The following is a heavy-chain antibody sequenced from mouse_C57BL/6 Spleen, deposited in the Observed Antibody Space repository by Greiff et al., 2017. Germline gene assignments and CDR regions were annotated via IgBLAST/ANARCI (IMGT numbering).Heavy chain of an antibody. J-gene: IGHJ1*03. V-gene: IGHV1-52*01. CDR2: IDPSDSET. Sequence: QVQLQQPGAELVRPGSSVKLSCKASGYTFTSYWMHWVKQRPIQGLEWIGNIDPSDSETHYNQKFKDKATLTVDKSSSTAYMQLSSLTSEDSAVYYCARGGYGRSYGYFDVWGTGTTVTASS. CDR1: GYTFTSYW. D-gene: IGHD2-14*01. CDR3: ARGGYGRSYGYFDV.